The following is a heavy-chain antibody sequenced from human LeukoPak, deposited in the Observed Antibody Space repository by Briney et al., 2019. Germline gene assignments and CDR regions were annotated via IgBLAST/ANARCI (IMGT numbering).Heavy chain of an antibody. CDR3: AREEQYRNYFDH. D-gene: IGHD1/OR15-1a*01. Sequence: ASVKVSCKASGYTLTGYYIHWVRQAPGQGPEWLGWINPNSGDTYYAPKFQGRVTVTRDTSFSTAYLELSGLTSDDTAVYYCAREEQYRNYFDHWGQGTLVTVSS. CDR1: GYTLTGYY. V-gene: IGHV1-2*02. CDR2: INPNSGDT. J-gene: IGHJ4*02.